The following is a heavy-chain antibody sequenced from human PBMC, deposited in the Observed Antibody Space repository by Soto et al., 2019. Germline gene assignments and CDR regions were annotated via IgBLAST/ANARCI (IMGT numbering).Heavy chain of an antibody. CDR2: TYYRSKWYN. J-gene: IGHJ6*02. D-gene: IGHD5-18*01. CDR1: GDSVSSSSAA. Sequence: SQTLSLTCAISGDSVSSSSAAWNLIRQSPSRGFEWLGRTYYRSKWYNEYALSLQSRISINPDTAKNRFSLQLHSVTPEDTAVYYCARAPGFDSYGFYYFYALDVWGQGTTVTVSS. CDR3: ARAPGFDSYGFYYFYALDV. V-gene: IGHV6-1*01.